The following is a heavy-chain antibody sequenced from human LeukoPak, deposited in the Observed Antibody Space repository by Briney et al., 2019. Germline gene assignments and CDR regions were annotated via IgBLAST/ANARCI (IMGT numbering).Heavy chain of an antibody. J-gene: IGHJ3*02. CDR2: IYTSGST. Sequence: PLETLSLTCTVSNGSISSHYWSWIRQPAGKGLEWIGRIYTSGSTNYNPSLKSRLTMSLDTSKSQFSLRLTSVTAADTAVYYCARIRDSSGYYLGAFDIWGQGTTVTVSS. V-gene: IGHV4-4*07. CDR3: ARIRDSSGYYLGAFDI. D-gene: IGHD3-22*01. CDR1: NGSISSHY.